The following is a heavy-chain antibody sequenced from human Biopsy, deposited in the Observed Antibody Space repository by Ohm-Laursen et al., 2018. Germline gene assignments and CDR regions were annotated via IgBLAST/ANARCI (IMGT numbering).Heavy chain of an antibody. J-gene: IGHJ3*02. D-gene: IGHD5/OR15-5a*01. CDR3: ARGEAGVYDALDI. V-gene: IGHV4-61*08. Sequence: TLSLTCTVSSGSIRTGDYYWTWIRQPPGKGLEWIGYIYNSGSTNYNPSLKSRVTISVAVDTSKSQFSLRLSSVTAADTAMYYCARGEAGVYDALDIWGQGTMVIVSS. CDR2: IYNSGST. CDR1: SGSIRTGDYY.